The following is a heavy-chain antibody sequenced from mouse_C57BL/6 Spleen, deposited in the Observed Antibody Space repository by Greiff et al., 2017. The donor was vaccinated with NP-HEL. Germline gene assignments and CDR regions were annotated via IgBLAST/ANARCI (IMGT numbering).Heavy chain of an antibody. CDR3: AQSTAQASGAMGY. CDR1: GYTFTSYW. J-gene: IGHJ4*01. V-gene: IGHV1-7*01. D-gene: IGHD3-2*02. CDR2: INPSSGYT. Sequence: QVQLQQSGAELAKPGASVKLSCKASGYTFTSYWMHWVKQRPGQGLEWIGYINPSSGYTKYNQKFKDKATLTADKSSSTAYMQLSSLTYEDSAVFYCAQSTAQASGAMGYSGQRTSDT.